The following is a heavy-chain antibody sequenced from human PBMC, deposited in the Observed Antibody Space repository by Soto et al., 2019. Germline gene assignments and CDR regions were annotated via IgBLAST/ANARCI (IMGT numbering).Heavy chain of an antibody. CDR3: ARPSRVAGPSLNQLRY. V-gene: IGHV1-46*01. J-gene: IGHJ4*02. CDR2: INPSGGST. D-gene: IGHD2-15*01. CDR1: GYTFTSYY. Sequence: GASVKVSCKASGYTFTSYYMHWVRQAPGQGLEWMGIINPSGGSTSYAQKFQGRVTMTRDTPTSTVYMELSSLRSEDTAVYYCARPSRVAGPSLNQLRYWGQGTLVTVSS.